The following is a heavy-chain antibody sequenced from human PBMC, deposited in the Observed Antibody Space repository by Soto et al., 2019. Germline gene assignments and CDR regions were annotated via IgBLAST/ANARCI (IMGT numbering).Heavy chain of an antibody. CDR2: IFISSSYI. CDR3: ARVPYGGSYWREFDY. Sequence: VQLVESGGGLVKPGGSLRLSCAASGFTFSSYSMNWVRQAPGKGLEWVSSIFISSSYIHYADSVKGRFTISRDNAKNSLYLQMNSLRADDTAVYYCARVPYGGSYWREFDYWGQGTLVTVSS. CDR1: GFTFSSYS. V-gene: IGHV3-21*01. J-gene: IGHJ4*02. D-gene: IGHD1-26*01.